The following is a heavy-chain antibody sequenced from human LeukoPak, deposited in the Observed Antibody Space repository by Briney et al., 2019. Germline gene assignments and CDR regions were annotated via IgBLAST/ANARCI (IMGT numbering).Heavy chain of an antibody. CDR2: INHSGST. J-gene: IGHJ2*01. CDR1: GGSFSGYY. V-gene: IGHV4-34*01. CDR3: ARVFSPHHSSGRPGWYFDL. D-gene: IGHD6-19*01. Sequence: SETLSLTCAVYGGSFSGYYWSWIRQPPGKGLEWIGEINHSGSTNYNPSLKSRVTISVDTSKNQFSLKLSSVTAADTAAYYCARVFSPHHSSGRPGWYFDLWGRGTLVTVSS.